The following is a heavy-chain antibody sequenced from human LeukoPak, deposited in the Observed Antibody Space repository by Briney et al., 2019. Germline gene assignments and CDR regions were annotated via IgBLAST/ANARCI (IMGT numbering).Heavy chain of an antibody. J-gene: IGHJ4*02. V-gene: IGHV4-4*07. Sequence: SETLSLTCTVSGGSISSYYWSWIRQPAGKGLEWIGRIYTSGSTNYNPSLKSRVTISVDTSKNQFSLKLSSVTAADTAVYYCARKGFYDFWSGYSTGDYFDYWGQGTLVTVSS. D-gene: IGHD3-3*01. CDR2: IYTSGST. CDR1: GGSISSYY. CDR3: ARKGFYDFWSGYSTGDYFDY.